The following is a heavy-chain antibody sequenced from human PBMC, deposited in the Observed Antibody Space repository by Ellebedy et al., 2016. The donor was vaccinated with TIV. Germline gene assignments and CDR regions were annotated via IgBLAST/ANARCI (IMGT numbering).Heavy chain of an antibody. V-gene: IGHV3-7*01. CDR1: GFTFSHYW. J-gene: IGHJ3*02. CDR2: INQNEREQ. CDR3: ATDGSYGDYLSPTHAFVI. Sequence: GESLKISCAASGFTFSHYWMSWVRQAPGRGPEWVANINQNEREQYYVDSVKGRFTISRDNSKNSLYLQMNSLRADDTSVYYCATDGSYGDYLSPTHAFVIWGQGTMVTVSS. D-gene: IGHD4-17*01.